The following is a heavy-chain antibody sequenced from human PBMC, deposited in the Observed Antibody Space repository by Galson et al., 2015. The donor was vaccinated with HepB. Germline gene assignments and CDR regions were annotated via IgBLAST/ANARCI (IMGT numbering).Heavy chain of an antibody. D-gene: IGHD5-12*01. J-gene: IGHJ6*03. CDR1: GYTFTSYA. V-gene: IGHV1-3*01. Sequence: SVKVSCKASGYTFTSYAMHWVRQAPGQRLEWMGWINAGNGNTKYSQKFQGRVTITRDTSASTAYMELSSLRSEDTAVYYCAREGANDIVATLIRYYYYMDVWGKGTTVTVSS. CDR3: AREGANDIVATLIRYYYYMDV. CDR2: INAGNGNT.